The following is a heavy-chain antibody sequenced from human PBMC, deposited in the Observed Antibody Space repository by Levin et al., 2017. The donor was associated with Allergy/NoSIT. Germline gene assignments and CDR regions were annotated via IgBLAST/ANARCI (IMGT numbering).Heavy chain of an antibody. J-gene: IGHJ6*03. CDR3: ARALSNDFWSGYGYYDYYMDV. CDR1: GGSISSYY. V-gene: IGHV4-59*01. CDR2: IYYSGST. Sequence: SETLSLTCTVSGGSISSYYWSWIRQPPGKGLEWIGYIYYSGSTNYNPSLKSRVTISVDTSKNQFSLKLSSVTAADTAVYYCARALSNDFWSGYGYYDYYMDVWGKGTTVTVSS. D-gene: IGHD3-3*01.